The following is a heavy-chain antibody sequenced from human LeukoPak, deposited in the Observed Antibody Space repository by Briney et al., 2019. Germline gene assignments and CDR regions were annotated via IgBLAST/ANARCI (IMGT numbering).Heavy chain of an antibody. V-gene: IGHV4-61*02. CDR2: IYTSGST. CDR1: GGSISSGSYY. CDR3: ARDPGPNSSGWYGD. Sequence: PSQTLSLTCTVSGGSISSGSYYWSWLRQPAGKGLEWIGRIYTSGSTNYNPSLKSRVTISVDTSKNQFSLKLSSVTAADTAVYYCARDPGPNSSGWYGDWGQGTLVTVSS. J-gene: IGHJ4*02. D-gene: IGHD6-19*01.